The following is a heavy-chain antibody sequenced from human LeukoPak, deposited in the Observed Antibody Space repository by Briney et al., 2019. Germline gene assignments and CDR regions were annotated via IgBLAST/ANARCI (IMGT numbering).Heavy chain of an antibody. Sequence: PSETLSLTCTVSGDSISGSYWTWVRQPPGQGLEWIGQIHYSGRADYNPSLKRRITISVDTSKNQMSLTLTSVTAVDTAIYYCVKFGVDYDMGVWGQGTTVTVSS. CDR1: GDSISGSY. CDR2: IHYSGRA. J-gene: IGHJ6*02. D-gene: IGHD3-16*01. CDR3: VKFGVDYDMGV. V-gene: IGHV4-59*01.